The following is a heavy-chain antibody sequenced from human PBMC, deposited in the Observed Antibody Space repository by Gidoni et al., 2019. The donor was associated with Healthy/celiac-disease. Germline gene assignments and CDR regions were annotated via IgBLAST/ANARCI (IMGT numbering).Heavy chain of an antibody. D-gene: IGHD2-2*02. J-gene: IGHJ3*02. CDR1: GGSISSYY. CDR3: SSTSCYTYNDAFDI. V-gene: IGHV4-4*07. CDR2: IYTSGST. Sequence: QVQLQESGPGLVKPSETLSLTCTVSGGSISSYYWSWIRQPAGKGLEWIGRIYTSGSTNYNPSLKSRVTMSVDTSKNQFSLKLSSASSLLPPFFSCSSTSCYTYNDAFDIWGQGTMVTVSS.